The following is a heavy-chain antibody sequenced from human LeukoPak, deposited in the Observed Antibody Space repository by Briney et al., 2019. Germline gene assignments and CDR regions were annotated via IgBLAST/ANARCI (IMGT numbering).Heavy chain of an antibody. V-gene: IGHV3-30*02. CDR1: GFTFSSYG. J-gene: IGHJ4*02. D-gene: IGHD2-2*01. CDR2: IRYDETNK. CDR3: ARQGSGYCSSTSCLDY. Sequence: GGSLRLSCAASGFTFSSYGMHWVRQAPGKGLAWVAFIRYDETNKNYADSVKGRFTISRDNSKNTLYVQMNSLRAEDTAVYYCARQGSGYCSSTSCLDYWGQGTLVTVSS.